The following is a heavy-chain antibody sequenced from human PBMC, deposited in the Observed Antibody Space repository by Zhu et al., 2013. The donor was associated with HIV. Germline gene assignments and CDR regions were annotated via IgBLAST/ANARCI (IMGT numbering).Heavy chain of an antibody. V-gene: IGHV1-8*01. Sequence: QVQLVQSGAEVKKPGASVKVSCKASGYTFTSYDINWVRQATGQGLEWMGWMNPNSGNTGYAQKFQGRVTMTRNTSISTAYMELSSLRSEDTAVYYCAAAGGHCSSTSCYYYYYGMDVWGQGTTVTVSS. CDR3: AAAGGHCSSTSCYYYYYGMDV. CDR2: MNPNSGNT. D-gene: IGHD2-2*01. J-gene: IGHJ6*02. CDR1: GYTFTSYD.